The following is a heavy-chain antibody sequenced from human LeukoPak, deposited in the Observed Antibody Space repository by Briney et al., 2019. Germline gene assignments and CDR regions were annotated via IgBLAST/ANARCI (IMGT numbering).Heavy chain of an antibody. CDR2: INHSGST. CDR3: AREKAARSLYYYYYMDV. Sequence: PSETLSLTCAVYGGSFSGYYWSWIRQPPGKGLEWIGEINHSGSTNYNPSLKSRVTISVDTSKNQFSLKLSSVTAADTAVYYCAREKAARSLYYYYYMDVWGKGTTFTVSS. J-gene: IGHJ6*03. V-gene: IGHV4-34*01. CDR1: GGSFSGYY. D-gene: IGHD6-6*01.